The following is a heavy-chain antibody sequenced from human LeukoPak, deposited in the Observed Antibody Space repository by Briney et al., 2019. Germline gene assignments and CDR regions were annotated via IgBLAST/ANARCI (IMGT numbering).Heavy chain of an antibody. CDR1: GGTFSSHA. D-gene: IGHD2-2*01. V-gene: IGHV1-69*04. Sequence: ASVKVSCKASGGTFSSHAISWVRQAPGQGLEWMGRIIPILGIANYAQKFQGRVTITADKSTSTAYMELSSLRSEDTAVYYCARETDQLLSARSCNWFDPWGQGTLVTVSS. J-gene: IGHJ5*02. CDR3: ARETDQLLSARSCNWFDP. CDR2: IIPILGIA.